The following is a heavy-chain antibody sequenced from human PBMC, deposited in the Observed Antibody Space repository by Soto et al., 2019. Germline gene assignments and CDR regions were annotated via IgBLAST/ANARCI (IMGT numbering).Heavy chain of an antibody. D-gene: IGHD2-2*01. J-gene: IGHJ5*02. Sequence: QVQLVQSGAEVKKPGSSVKVSCKASGGTFSSYAISWVRQAPGQGLEWMGGIIPIFGTANYSQKFQGRVTIPADESTSTAYMELSSLRSEHTAVYYCSRGIYCSSVSCYGWFDPWGQGTLVTVSS. CDR1: GGTFSSYA. V-gene: IGHV1-69*01. CDR2: IIPIFGTA. CDR3: SRGIYCSSVSCYGWFDP.